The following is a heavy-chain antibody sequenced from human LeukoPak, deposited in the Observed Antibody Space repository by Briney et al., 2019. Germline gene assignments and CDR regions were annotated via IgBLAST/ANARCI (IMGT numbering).Heavy chain of an antibody. V-gene: IGHV1-8*02. J-gene: IGHJ4*02. CDR1: GGTFSSYT. Sequence: ASVKVSCKASGGTFSSYTISWVRQAPGQGLEWMGWMNPNSGNTGYAQKFQGRVTMTRNTSISTAYMELSSLRSEDTAVYYCARGSRLTQFFWGQGTLVTVSS. D-gene: IGHD3-3*01. CDR3: ARGSRLTQFF. CDR2: MNPNSGNT.